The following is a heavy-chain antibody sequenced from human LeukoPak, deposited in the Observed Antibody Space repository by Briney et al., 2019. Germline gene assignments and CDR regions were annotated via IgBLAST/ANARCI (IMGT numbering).Heavy chain of an antibody. CDR3: ARDGLGGYFDL. CDR2: IYYSGST. V-gene: IGHV4-39*07. Sequence: PSETLSLTCTVSGGSISSSYYYWGWIRQPPGKGLEWIGSIYYSGSTYYNPSLKSRVTISVDTSKNQFSLKLSSVTAADTAVYYCARDGLGGYFDLWGRGTLVTVSS. J-gene: IGHJ2*01. CDR1: GGSISSSYYY. D-gene: IGHD2-15*01.